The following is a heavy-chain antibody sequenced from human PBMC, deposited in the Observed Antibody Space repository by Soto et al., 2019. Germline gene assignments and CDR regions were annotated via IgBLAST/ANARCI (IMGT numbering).Heavy chain of an antibody. CDR2: TYYRSKWYN. V-gene: IGHV6-1*01. Sequence: SQTLSLTCAISGDSVSSNSAAWNWIRQFPSRGLEWLGRTYYRSKWYNDYAVSVKSRITINPDTSKNQFSLQLNSVTPEDTAVYYCARASSIAARFPAPHYYYYGMDVWGQGTTVTVSS. CDR1: GDSVSSNSAA. CDR3: ARASSIAARFPAPHYYYYGMDV. J-gene: IGHJ6*02. D-gene: IGHD6-6*01.